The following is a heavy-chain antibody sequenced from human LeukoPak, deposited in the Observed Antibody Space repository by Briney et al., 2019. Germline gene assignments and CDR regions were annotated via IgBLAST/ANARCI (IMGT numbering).Heavy chain of an antibody. CDR1: GFTFSSYW. V-gene: IGHV3-74*01. D-gene: IGHD2-2*01. Sequence: GGSLRLFCAASGFTFSSYWMHWVRQAPGKRLVWVSRINSDGSSTSYADSVKGRFTISRDNAKNTLYLQMNSLRAEDTAVYYCASFSASPPYCSSTSCYAIDYWGQGTLVTVSS. CDR3: ASFSASPPYCSSTSCYAIDY. CDR2: INSDGSST. J-gene: IGHJ4*02.